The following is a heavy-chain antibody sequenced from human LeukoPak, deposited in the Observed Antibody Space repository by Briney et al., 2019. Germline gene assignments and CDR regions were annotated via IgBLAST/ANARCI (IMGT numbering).Heavy chain of an antibody. CDR3: AKDPNGDYVGGFDM. CDR2: ISSSSSYI. D-gene: IGHD4-17*01. CDR1: GFTFSSDS. J-gene: IGHJ3*02. Sequence: GGSLRLSCAASGFTFSSDSMNWVRQAPGKGLEWVSSISSSSSYIYYADSVKGRFTISRDNAKNSLYLQMNGLRVEDTAVYYCAKDPNGDYVGGFDMRGPGTMVTVSS. V-gene: IGHV3-21*04.